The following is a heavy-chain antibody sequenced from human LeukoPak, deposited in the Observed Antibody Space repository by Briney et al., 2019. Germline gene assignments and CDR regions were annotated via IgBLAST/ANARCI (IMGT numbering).Heavy chain of an antibody. V-gene: IGHV3-30-3*01. J-gene: IGHJ4*02. CDR3: ARDRFSTVTSLWY. Sequence: GGSLRLSCAASGFTFSSYAMHWVRQAPGEGLEWVAVISYDGSNKYYADSVKGRFTISRDNSKNTLYLQMNSLRAEDTAVYYCARDRFSTVTSLWYWGQGTLVTVSS. CDR1: GFTFSSYA. CDR2: ISYDGSNK. D-gene: IGHD4-17*01.